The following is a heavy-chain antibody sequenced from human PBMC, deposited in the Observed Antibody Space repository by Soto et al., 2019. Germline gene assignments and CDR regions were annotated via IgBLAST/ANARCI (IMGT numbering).Heavy chain of an antibody. Sequence: SVKVSCKASGGTFSSYAISWVRQAPGQGLEWMGGIIPIFGTANYAQKFQGRVTITADESTSTAYMELSSLRSEDTAVYYCAGVWNPSYGMDFWGQGTMVTVSS. J-gene: IGHJ6*02. D-gene: IGHD1-1*01. V-gene: IGHV1-69*13. CDR1: GGTFSSYA. CDR3: AGVWNPSYGMDF. CDR2: IIPIFGTA.